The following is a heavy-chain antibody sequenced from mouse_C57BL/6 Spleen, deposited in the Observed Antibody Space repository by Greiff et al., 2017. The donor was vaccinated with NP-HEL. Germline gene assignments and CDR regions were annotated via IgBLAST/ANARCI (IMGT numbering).Heavy chain of an antibody. CDR1: GYTFTSYW. Sequence: QVQLQQPGAELVTPGASVKLSCKASGYTFTSYWMHWVKQRPGRGLEWIGRIDPNSGGTKYNEKFKSKATLTVDKPSSTAYLHLSSLTSEDSAVYYCARLYYSNYVYFDYWGQGTTLTVSS. D-gene: IGHD2-5*01. J-gene: IGHJ2*01. CDR2: IDPNSGGT. V-gene: IGHV1-72*01. CDR3: ARLYYSNYVYFDY.